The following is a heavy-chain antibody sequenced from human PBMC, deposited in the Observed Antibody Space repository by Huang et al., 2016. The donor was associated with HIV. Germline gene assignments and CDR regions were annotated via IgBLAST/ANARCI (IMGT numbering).Heavy chain of an antibody. CDR1: GFTFSGYN. Sequence: EVQLVESGGGLVKPGGSLRLSCAASGFTFSGYNMNWVRQVTGKGIEWVSSSRSSSNYIYYADSRKGRFTISRDNAKNSLYLQMNSLRAEDTAVYYCARDRSSGWYFDYWGQGTLVTVSS. J-gene: IGHJ4*02. CDR3: ARDRSSGWYFDY. CDR2: SRSSSNYI. D-gene: IGHD6-19*01. V-gene: IGHV3-21*01.